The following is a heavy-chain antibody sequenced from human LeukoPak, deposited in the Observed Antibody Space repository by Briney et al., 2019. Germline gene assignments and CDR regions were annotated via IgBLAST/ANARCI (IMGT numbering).Heavy chain of an antibody. Sequence: GGSLRLSCTVSGFIFGDYTMNWVRQAPGKGLEWVSFIRSQDLGATTAYAASVKGRFTILRDDSKSIAYLQMNSLKTDDTAVYYFTRTPRSAGDYCDTWGQRTMVAASS. V-gene: IGHV3-49*04. J-gene: IGHJ3*02. D-gene: IGHD3-10*01. CDR2: IRSQDLGATT. CDR3: TRTPRSAGDYCDT. CDR1: GFIFGDYT.